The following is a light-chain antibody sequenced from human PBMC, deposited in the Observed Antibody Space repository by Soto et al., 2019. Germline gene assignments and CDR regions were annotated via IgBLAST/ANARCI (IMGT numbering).Light chain of an antibody. CDR1: SSAVGGFNA. CDR2: DVN. J-gene: IGLJ2*01. CDR3: ALYVGSGTVV. Sequence: QSVLTQPRSVSGSPGQSVTISCTGTSSAVGGFNAVSWYQQHPGKAPKLMIYDVNKRPSGVPDRFSGSKSGSTASLTISGLQAEDEADYLCALYVGSGTVVVVGGTKLTVL. V-gene: IGLV2-11*01.